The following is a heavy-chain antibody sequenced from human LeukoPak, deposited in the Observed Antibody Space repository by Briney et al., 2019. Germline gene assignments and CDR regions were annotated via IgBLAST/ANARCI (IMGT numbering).Heavy chain of an antibody. CDR1: GGSISSGDHY. Sequence: SETLSLTCTVSGGSISSGDHYWSWIRQPPGKGLECIGYIFYSGSTNYNPSLKSRVTISVDTSKNQLSLKLSSVTAADTAVYYCARGSSGYYSYWGQGTLVTVSS. D-gene: IGHD3-22*01. J-gene: IGHJ4*02. CDR3: ARGSSGYYSY. CDR2: IFYSGST. V-gene: IGHV4-61*08.